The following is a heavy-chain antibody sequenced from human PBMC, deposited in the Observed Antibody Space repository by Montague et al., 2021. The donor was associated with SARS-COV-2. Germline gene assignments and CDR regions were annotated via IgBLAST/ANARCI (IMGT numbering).Heavy chain of an antibody. CDR3: ARLPLVSSWSRAAGYYYYGMDV. J-gene: IGHJ6*02. CDR1: GGSISRSTSS. Sequence: SETLSLTCTVSGGSISRSTSSWAWIRQPPEKGLEWIGSISYTGXTXYXXXXKXRVTISVDTSRDQFSLRLSSVTAADTSAYYCARLPLVSSWSRAAGYYYYGMDVWGQGTTVTVSS. CDR2: ISYTGXT. D-gene: IGHD6-13*01. V-gene: IGHV4-39*01.